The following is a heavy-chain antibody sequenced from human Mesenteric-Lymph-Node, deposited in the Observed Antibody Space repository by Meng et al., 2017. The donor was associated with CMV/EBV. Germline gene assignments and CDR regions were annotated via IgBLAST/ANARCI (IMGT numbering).Heavy chain of an antibody. CDR2: IISIFHTT. CDR3: ARTESPRNTKNFWSFSQRGWFDP. D-gene: IGHD3-3*01. V-gene: IGHV1-69*01. CDR1: YG. Sequence: YGISWVRQAPGQGLEWMGGIISIFHTTNYAQKFHDRVTITADESTSTVYMELSSLRSEDTAVYYCARTESPRNTKNFWSFSQRGWFDPWGQGTLVTVSS. J-gene: IGHJ5*02.